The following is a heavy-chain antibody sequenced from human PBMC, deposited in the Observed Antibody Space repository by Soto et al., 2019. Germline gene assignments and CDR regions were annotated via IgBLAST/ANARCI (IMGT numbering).Heavy chain of an antibody. CDR2: IIPIFGTA. J-gene: IGHJ5*02. V-gene: IGHV1-69*13. CDR3: ARSPGSTNWFDP. Sequence: SVKVSCKASGGTFSSYAISWVRQAPGQGLEWMGGIIPIFGTANYAQKFQGRVTITADESTSTAYMELSSLRSEDTAVYYCARSPGSTNWFDPWGQGTLVTVSS. CDR1: GGTFSSYA. D-gene: IGHD2-2*01.